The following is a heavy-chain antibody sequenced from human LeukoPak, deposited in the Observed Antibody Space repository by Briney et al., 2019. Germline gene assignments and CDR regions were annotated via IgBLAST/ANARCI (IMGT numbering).Heavy chain of an antibody. Sequence: GGSLRLSCAASGFTFSNAWMNWVRQAPGKGLEWVGRIKSKTDGGTTDYAAPVKGRFTISRDDSKNTLYLQMNSLRAEDTAVYYCARDESSGYLHFDYWGQGTLVTVSS. J-gene: IGHJ4*02. CDR1: GFTFSNAW. D-gene: IGHD3-22*01. CDR3: ARDESSGYLHFDY. V-gene: IGHV3-15*07. CDR2: IKSKTDGGTT.